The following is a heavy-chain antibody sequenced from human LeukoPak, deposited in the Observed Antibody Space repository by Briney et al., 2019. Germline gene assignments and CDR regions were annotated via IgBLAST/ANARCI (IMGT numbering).Heavy chain of an antibody. CDR2: IYTSGST. D-gene: IGHD6-13*01. J-gene: IGHJ6*03. CDR3: ARTPTSRKRFLGGAAAGTDYYYSYYMDV. CDR1: GGSISSYY. V-gene: IGHV4-4*07. Sequence: SETLSLACTVSGGSISSYYWSWIRQPAGKGLEWIGRIYTSGSTNYNPSLKSRVTMSVATSKNQFSLKLSSVTAADTAVYYCARTPTSRKRFLGGAAAGTDYYYSYYMDVWGKGTTVTISS.